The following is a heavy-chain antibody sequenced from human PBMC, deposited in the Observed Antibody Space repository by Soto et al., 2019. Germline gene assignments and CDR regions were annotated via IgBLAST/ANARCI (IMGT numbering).Heavy chain of an antibody. Sequence: GGSLRLSCAASGFTFSSYSMNWVRQAPGKGLEWVSSISSSSSYIYYADSVKGRFTISRDNAKNSLYLQMNSLRAEDTAVYYCARDWQLIDYYYGMDVWGQGTTVTVSS. CDR1: GFTFSSYS. CDR2: ISSSSSYI. J-gene: IGHJ6*02. CDR3: ARDWQLIDYYYGMDV. V-gene: IGHV3-21*01. D-gene: IGHD6-6*01.